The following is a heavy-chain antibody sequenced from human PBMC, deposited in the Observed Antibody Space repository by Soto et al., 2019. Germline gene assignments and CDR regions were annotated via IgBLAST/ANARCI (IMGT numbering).Heavy chain of an antibody. Sequence: QVQLVQSGAEVKKPGASVKVSCKASGYTFTSYGISWVRQAPGQGLEWMGWISAYNGNTTYAQKVQGRVTMTTDTSTSTAYMELRSLRSDDTAVYYCARGVRVSIVAPAAKVEDAFDIWGQGTMVTVSS. CDR2: ISAYNGNT. J-gene: IGHJ3*02. CDR1: GYTFTSYG. D-gene: IGHD2-2*01. V-gene: IGHV1-18*01. CDR3: ARGVRVSIVAPAAKVEDAFDI.